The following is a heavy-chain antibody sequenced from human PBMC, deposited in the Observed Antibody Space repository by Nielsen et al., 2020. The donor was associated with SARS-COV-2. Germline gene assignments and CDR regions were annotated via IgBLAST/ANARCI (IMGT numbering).Heavy chain of an antibody. CDR1: GFTFSSYG. D-gene: IGHD5-24*01. CDR3: AKDQDAYNFFFDY. J-gene: IGHJ4*02. Sequence: GGSLRLSCAASGFTFSSYGMHWVRQAPGKGLEWVAVISYDGSNKYYADSVKGRFTISRDNSKNTLYLQMNSLRAEDTAVYYCAKDQDAYNFFFDYWGQGTLVTVSS. V-gene: IGHV3-30*18. CDR2: ISYDGSNK.